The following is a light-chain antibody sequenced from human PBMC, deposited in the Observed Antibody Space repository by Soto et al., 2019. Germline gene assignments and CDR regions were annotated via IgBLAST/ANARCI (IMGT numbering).Light chain of an antibody. CDR1: QSVSSSY. V-gene: IGKV3-20*01. J-gene: IGKJ1*01. Sequence: EIVLTQSPGTLSLSPGERATLSCRASQSVSSSYLAWYQQKPGQAPRLLIYGASSRATGIPARFSGSGSGTEFTLTISSLQSEDFAVYYCQQHLGRHTFGQGTKV. CDR3: QQHLGRHT. CDR2: GAS.